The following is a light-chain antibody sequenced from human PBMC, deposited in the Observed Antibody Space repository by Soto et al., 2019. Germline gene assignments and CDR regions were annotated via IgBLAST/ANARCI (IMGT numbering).Light chain of an antibody. J-gene: IGKJ1*01. CDR3: QQYATSPWT. Sequence: EIVLTQSPGTLSLSPGERATLSCRASQSVTANFVAWYHQKPGQAPRLLIYGASSRAAGIPDRFSGSGSGTDFTLTISRLEPEDFAVCYCQQYATSPWTFGQGTKVDIK. V-gene: IGKV3-20*01. CDR2: GAS. CDR1: QSVTANF.